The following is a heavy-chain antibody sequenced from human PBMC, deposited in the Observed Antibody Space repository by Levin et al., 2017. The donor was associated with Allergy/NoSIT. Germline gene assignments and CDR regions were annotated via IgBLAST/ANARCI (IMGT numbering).Heavy chain of an antibody. J-gene: IGHJ4*02. D-gene: IGHD6-13*01. CDR3: ARAPYSSSWYNFDY. CDR2: ISYDGSNK. V-gene: IGHV3-30*04. CDR1: GFTFSSYA. Sequence: GESLKISCAASGFTFSSYAMHWVRQAPGKGLEWVAVISYDGSNKYYADSVKGRFTISRDNSKNTLYLQMNSLRAEDTAVYYCARAPYSSSWYNFDYWGQGTLVTVSS.